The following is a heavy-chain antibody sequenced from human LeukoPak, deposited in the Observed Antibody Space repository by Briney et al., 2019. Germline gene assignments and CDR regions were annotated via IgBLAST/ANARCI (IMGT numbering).Heavy chain of an antibody. CDR2: INAGNGNT. Sequence: GASVKVSCKASGYTFTSYATHWVRQAPGQRLEWMGWINAGNGNTKYSQKFQGRVTITRDTSASTAYMELSSLRSEDTAVYYCERAPLQDIVVVPAEVWGQGTLVTVSS. J-gene: IGHJ4*02. CDR3: ERAPLQDIVVVPAEV. V-gene: IGHV1-3*01. CDR1: GYTFTSYA. D-gene: IGHD2-2*01.